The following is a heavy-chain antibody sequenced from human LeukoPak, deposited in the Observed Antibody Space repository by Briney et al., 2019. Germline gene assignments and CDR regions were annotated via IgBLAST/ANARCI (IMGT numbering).Heavy chain of an antibody. Sequence: PGGSLRLSCAASGFTSSTYDFHWVRQTTGKGLEWVSATGTAGDTWYSGSVKGRFTISRENAKSSMYLQMNSLRAGDTAVYYCARQNRNGFDYWGQGTLVTVSS. CDR2: TGTAGDT. D-gene: IGHD2-8*01. CDR3: ARQNRNGFDY. CDR1: GFTSSTYD. V-gene: IGHV3-13*01. J-gene: IGHJ4*02.